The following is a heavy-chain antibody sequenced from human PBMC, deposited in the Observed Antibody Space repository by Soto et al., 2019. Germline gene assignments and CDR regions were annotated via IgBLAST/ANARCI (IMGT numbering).Heavy chain of an antibody. V-gene: IGHV3-21*03. CDR1: GFTFRSYT. CDR2: ISSSGTYT. Sequence: PGGSLRLSCAASGFTFRSYTMNWVRQAPGKGLEWVSSISSSGTYTYFADSVKGRFTISRDNAKNSLYLQMNSLRVEDTATYYSAHRLAMTTVTTSWFDPWGQGTLVTVSS. D-gene: IGHD4-17*01. J-gene: IGHJ5*02. CDR3: AHRLAMTTVTTSWFDP.